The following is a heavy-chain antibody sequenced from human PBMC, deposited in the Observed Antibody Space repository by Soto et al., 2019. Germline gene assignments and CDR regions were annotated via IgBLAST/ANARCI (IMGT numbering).Heavy chain of an antibody. CDR3: ARSPEATVTAFDY. J-gene: IGHJ4*02. V-gene: IGHV4-31*03. D-gene: IGHD4-17*01. Sequence: QVQLQESGPGLVKPSQTLSLTCTVSGGSISSGGYYWSWIRQHPGKGLEWIGYIYYSGSTYYNPSIKSRVTISVDTSKNQFSLKLSSVTAADTGVYYCARSPEATVTAFDYWGQGTLVTVSS. CDR2: IYYSGST. CDR1: GGSISSGGYY.